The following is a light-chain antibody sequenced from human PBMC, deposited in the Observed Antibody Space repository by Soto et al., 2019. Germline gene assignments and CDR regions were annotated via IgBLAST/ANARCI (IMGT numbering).Light chain of an antibody. V-gene: IGKV3-20*01. CDR1: QSVSSSY. CDR3: QQYGSSSWT. J-gene: IGKJ1*01. CDR2: GAS. Sequence: EIVLTQSPGTLSLSPGERATLSCRASQSVSSSYLAWYQQKPGQAPRLLIYGASSRATGIPDRFSGSGSGTDFTLTMSRLEPEDFALYYCQQYGSSSWTFGQGTKV.